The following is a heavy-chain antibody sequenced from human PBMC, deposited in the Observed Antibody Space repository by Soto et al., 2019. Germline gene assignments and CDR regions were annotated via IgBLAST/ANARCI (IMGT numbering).Heavy chain of an antibody. V-gene: IGHV4-4*02. CDR1: GGSISSSNW. CDR2: IYHSGST. CDR3: ARRYPSSGWSNWLDP. D-gene: IGHD6-19*01. J-gene: IGHJ5*02. Sequence: SETLSLTCAVSGGSISSSNWWSWVRQPPGKGLEWIGEIYHSGSTNYNPSLKSRVTISVDKSKNQFSLKLSSVTAADTAVYYCARRYPSSGWSNWLDPWGQGTLVTVSS.